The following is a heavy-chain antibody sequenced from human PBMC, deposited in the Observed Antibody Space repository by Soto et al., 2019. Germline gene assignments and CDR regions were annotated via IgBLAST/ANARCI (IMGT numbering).Heavy chain of an antibody. Sequence: GGSLRLSCAASGFTFSSYAMSWVRQAPGKGLEWVSAISGSGGSTYYADSVKGRFTISRDNSKNTLYLQMNSLRAEDTAVYYCAKADRKADSATVTPFDYWGQGTLVTVSS. V-gene: IGHV3-23*01. J-gene: IGHJ4*02. CDR2: ISGSGGST. D-gene: IGHD4-17*01. CDR3: AKADRKADSATVTPFDY. CDR1: GFTFSSYA.